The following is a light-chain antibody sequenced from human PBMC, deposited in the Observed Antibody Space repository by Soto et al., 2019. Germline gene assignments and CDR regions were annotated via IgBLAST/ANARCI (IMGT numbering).Light chain of an antibody. CDR3: QQRTTWPPLFT. CDR1: QTISSY. CDR2: DAS. V-gene: IGKV3-11*01. Sequence: EIVLAQAQATLSLSPGERATLSCRASQTISSYFAWYQQKPGQAPRLLIYDASKRATGIPARFSGSGSGTDLTLTISSLEPEDFAVYYCQQRTTWPPLFTFGPGTKVDFK. J-gene: IGKJ3*01.